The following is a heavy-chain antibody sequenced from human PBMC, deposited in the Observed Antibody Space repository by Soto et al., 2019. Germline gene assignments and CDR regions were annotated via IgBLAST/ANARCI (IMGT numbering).Heavy chain of an antibody. CDR3: SKDIGVGALGYYFDS. CDR2: ISYDGSNK. J-gene: IGHJ4*02. D-gene: IGHD1-26*01. V-gene: IGHV3-30*18. Sequence: QVQLVESGGGVVQPGRSLRLSCAASGFTFSSYGMHWVRQAPGKGLEWVAVISYDGSNKYYAYSVKGRFTISRDNSKNTMYLQMNGLRAGDTAVYYCSKDIGVGALGYYFDSWGQGSLFTVSS. CDR1: GFTFSSYG.